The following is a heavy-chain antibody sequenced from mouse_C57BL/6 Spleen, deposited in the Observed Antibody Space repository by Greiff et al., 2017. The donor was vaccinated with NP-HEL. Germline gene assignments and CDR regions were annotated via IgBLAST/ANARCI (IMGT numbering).Heavy chain of an antibody. CDR3: TRGLSSQSWFAY. V-gene: IGHV1-15*01. CDR2: IDPETGGT. J-gene: IGHJ3*01. CDR1: GYTFTDYE. D-gene: IGHD1-1*01. Sequence: VQLQQSGAELVRPGASVTLSCKASGYTFTDYEMHWVKQTPVHGLEWIGAIDPETGGTAYNQKFKGKAILTADKSSSTAYMELRSLTSEDSAVYYCTRGLSSQSWFAYWGQGTLVTVSA.